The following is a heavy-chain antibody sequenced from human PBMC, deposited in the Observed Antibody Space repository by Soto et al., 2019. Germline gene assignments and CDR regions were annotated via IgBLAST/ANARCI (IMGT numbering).Heavy chain of an antibody. V-gene: IGHV4-39*02. D-gene: IGHD3-16*01. J-gene: IGHJ4*02. CDR1: GGPIRSSSHY. Sequence: QRQLKESGPGLVKPSETLSLTCSVSGGPIRSSSHYWGWIRQSPGTGLEWIGSIDESGTTYYNPSLQSRVTVSVETSKNQFSLKVISVTGADTAIYYCAREGGYVDYWDQGTLVTVSS. CDR2: IDESGTT. CDR3: AREGGYVDY.